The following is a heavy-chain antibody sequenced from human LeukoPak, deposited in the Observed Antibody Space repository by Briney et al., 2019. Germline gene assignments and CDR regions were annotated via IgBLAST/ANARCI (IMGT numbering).Heavy chain of an antibody. Sequence: GGSLRLSCAVSGFTFSSYAMSWVRQAPGKGLEWVSTISGSGGNTYYADSVKGRFTISRDNSKNTLYLQMNSLRADDTAVYYCARESRQWLVLGGVDYWGQGTLVTVSS. CDR2: ISGSGGNT. J-gene: IGHJ4*02. CDR1: GFTFSSYA. CDR3: ARESRQWLVLGGVDY. V-gene: IGHV3-23*01. D-gene: IGHD6-19*01.